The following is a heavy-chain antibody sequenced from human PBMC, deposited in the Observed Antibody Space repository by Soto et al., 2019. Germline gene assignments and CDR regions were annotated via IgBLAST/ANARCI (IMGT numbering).Heavy chain of an antibody. CDR3: ATSMSSPFSTFDY. CDR2: IKEAASEE. J-gene: IGHJ4*02. CDR1: GFTFSTYW. Sequence: EVQLVQSGGDLVQPGGSLRLSCVASGFTFSTYWMTWVRQAPGMGLEWVAGIKEAASEELYVDSVKGRFSVSRDNAKNSLYLQLNRLSAEDTAVYYCATSMSSPFSTFDYWGQGSLVTVSS. D-gene: IGHD2-2*01. V-gene: IGHV3-7*01.